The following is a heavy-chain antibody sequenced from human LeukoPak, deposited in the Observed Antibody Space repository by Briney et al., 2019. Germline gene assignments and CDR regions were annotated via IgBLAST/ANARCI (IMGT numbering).Heavy chain of an antibody. CDR3: ATAGSTWYNDY. D-gene: IGHD6-13*01. CDR2: INPNNSGT. CDR1: GYTFTGYR. V-gene: IGHV1-2*02. Sequence: SVKVSCKASGYTFTGYRMHWVRQVPGQGLEWMAWINPNNSGTNYAQKFQGRVTLTRDTSISTTYMELSSLRSDDTAVYYCATAGSTWYNDYWGQGTLVTVSS. J-gene: IGHJ4*02.